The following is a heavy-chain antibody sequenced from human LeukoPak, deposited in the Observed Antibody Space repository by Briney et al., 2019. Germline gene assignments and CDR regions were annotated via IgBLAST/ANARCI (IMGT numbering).Heavy chain of an antibody. J-gene: IGHJ6*03. CDR1: GYSFTSYW. CDR2: IYPGDSDT. D-gene: IGHD2-15*01. Sequence: GESLKISCKGSGYSFTSYWIGWVRQMPGKGLEWMGIIYPGDSDTRYSPSFQGLVTISADKSISTAYLQWSSLKASDTAMYYCARHVRRGYCSGGSCYVNYYYMDVWGKGTTVTVSS. V-gene: IGHV5-51*01. CDR3: ARHVRRGYCSGGSCYVNYYYMDV.